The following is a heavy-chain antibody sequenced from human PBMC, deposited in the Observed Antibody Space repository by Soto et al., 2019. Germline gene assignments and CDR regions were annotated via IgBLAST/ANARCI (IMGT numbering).Heavy chain of an antibody. J-gene: IGHJ3*02. CDR2: ISGSGGST. CDR3: AKVKGSGWYGFFDM. D-gene: IGHD6-19*01. CDR1: GFTFSSYA. V-gene: IGHV3-23*01. Sequence: GGSLRLSCAASGFTFSSYAMSWVRQAPGKGLEWVSAISGSGGSTYYADSVKGRFTISRDNSRNTLYLQMNSLRAEDTAVYDCAKVKGSGWYGFFDMWGQGTRVTAS.